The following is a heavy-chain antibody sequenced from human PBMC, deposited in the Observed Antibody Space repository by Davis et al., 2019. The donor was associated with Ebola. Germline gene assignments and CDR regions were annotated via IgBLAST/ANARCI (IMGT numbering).Heavy chain of an antibody. Sequence: GESLKISCAASGFTFSDHYMDWVRQAPGKGLEWVGRTRNKANRYTTEYAASVKGRFTISRDDSKNSLYLQMNSLKTEDTAVFYCARVRISENYDLDVWGQGTTVTVSS. CDR2: TRNKANRYTT. J-gene: IGHJ6*02. CDR3: ARVRISENYDLDV. V-gene: IGHV3-72*01. D-gene: IGHD3-10*01. CDR1: GFTFSDHY.